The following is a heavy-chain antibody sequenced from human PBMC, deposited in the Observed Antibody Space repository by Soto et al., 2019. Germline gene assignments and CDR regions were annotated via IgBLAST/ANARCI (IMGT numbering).Heavy chain of an antibody. CDR2: IYYSGST. CDR3: ARLSRGGYFDY. Sequence: RSLTCTVSGGSISSGDYYWSWIRQPPGKGLEWIGYIYYSGSTYYNPSLKSRVTISVDTSKNQFSLKLSSVTAADTAVYYCARLSRGGYFDYWGQGTLVTVSS. V-gene: IGHV4-30-4*01. J-gene: IGHJ4*02. CDR1: GGSISSGDYY.